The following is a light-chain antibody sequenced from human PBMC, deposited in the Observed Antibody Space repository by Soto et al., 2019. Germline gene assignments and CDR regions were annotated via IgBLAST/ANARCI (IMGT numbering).Light chain of an antibody. Sequence: QSALTQPASVSGSPGQSITISCTGTSSDVGGYNYVSWYQQHPGKAPKLMIYEVSNRPSGVSNRFSGSKSGNTASLTISGLHAEDEADYYCSSYTSSSLGVFGTGTKVTVL. CDR1: SSDVGGYNY. V-gene: IGLV2-14*01. CDR2: EVS. J-gene: IGLJ1*01. CDR3: SSYTSSSLGV.